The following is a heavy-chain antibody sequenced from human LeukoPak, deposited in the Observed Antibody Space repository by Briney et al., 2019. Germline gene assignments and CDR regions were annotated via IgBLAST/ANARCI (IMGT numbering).Heavy chain of an antibody. J-gene: IGHJ4*02. CDR3: ARAPVDSSGYYSIDY. Sequence: SETLSLTCAVYGGSFSGYYWSWIRQPPGKGLEWIGEINHSGSTNYNPSLKSRVTISVDKSKNQFSLKLSSVTAADTAVYYCARAPVDSSGYYSIDYWGQGTLVTVSS. CDR2: INHSGST. V-gene: IGHV4-34*01. CDR1: GGSFSGYY. D-gene: IGHD3-22*01.